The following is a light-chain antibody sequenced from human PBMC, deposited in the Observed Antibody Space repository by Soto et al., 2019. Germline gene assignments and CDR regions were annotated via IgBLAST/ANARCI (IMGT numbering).Light chain of an antibody. CDR1: QTVWSN. CDR2: GAR. V-gene: IGKV3-11*01. J-gene: IGKJ4*01. CDR3: QQGSHWPPV. Sequence: EIALTQSPATLSLSPGERVTLSCRASQTVWSNLAWYQQKPGQAPRLLIYGARNRATGIPARFSGSGAGTDFTLTISSLEPEDSGIYYCQQGSHWPPVFGGGTKVDI.